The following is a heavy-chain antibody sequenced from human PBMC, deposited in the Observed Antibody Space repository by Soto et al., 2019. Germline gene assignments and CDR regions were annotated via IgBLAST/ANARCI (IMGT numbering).Heavy chain of an antibody. CDR2: IIPIFGTA. V-gene: IGHV1-69*01. Sequence: QVQLVQSGAEVKKPGSSVKVSCKASGGTVSSYAISWVRQAPGQGLEWMGGIIPIFGTANYAQKFQGRVTITADESTSTAYMELSSLRSEDTAVYYCAREVYYDILPGYSQAKGLDYWGKGTLVTVSS. CDR3: AREVYYDILPGYSQAKGLDY. CDR1: GGTVSSYA. J-gene: IGHJ4*02. D-gene: IGHD3-9*01.